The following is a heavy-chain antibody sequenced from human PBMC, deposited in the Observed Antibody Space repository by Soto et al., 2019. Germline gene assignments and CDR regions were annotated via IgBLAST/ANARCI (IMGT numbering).Heavy chain of an antibody. Sequence: SETLSLTCTVSGGSIRSGDYCWSWIRQPPGKGLEWIGYIYYSGSTYYNPSLKSRVTISVDTSKNQFSLKLSSVTAADTAVYYCARGHYYDFWRGYSAPLYYYGMDVWGQGTTVTVSS. CDR3: ARGHYYDFWRGYSAPLYYYGMDV. V-gene: IGHV4-30-4*01. CDR1: GGSIRSGDYC. D-gene: IGHD3-3*01. CDR2: IYYSGST. J-gene: IGHJ6*02.